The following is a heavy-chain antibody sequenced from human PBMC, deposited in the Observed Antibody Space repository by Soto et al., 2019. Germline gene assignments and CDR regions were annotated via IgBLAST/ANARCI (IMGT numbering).Heavy chain of an antibody. CDR1: GFTFSSYG. J-gene: IGHJ4*02. Sequence: GGSLRLSCAASGFTFSSYGMHWVRQAPGKGLEWVAVISYDGSNKYYADSVKGRFTISRDNSKNTLYLQMNSLRAEDTAVYYCAKAPLTGYQNIPSIPLDYWGQGT. CDR2: ISYDGSNK. CDR3: AKAPLTGYQNIPSIPLDY. V-gene: IGHV3-30*18. D-gene: IGHD3-9*01.